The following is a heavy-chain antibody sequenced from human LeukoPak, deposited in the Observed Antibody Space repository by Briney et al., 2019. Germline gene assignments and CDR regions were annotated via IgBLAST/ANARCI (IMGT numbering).Heavy chain of an antibody. CDR1: GYTFTSYD. Sequence: ASVKVSCKASGYTFTSYDINWVRQATGQGLEWMGWMNPNSGNTGYAQKFQGRVTMTRNTSISTAYMELSSLRSEDTAVYYCVRDPDTASPMDVWGKGTTVTVSS. CDR3: VRDPDTASPMDV. CDR2: MNPNSGNT. D-gene: IGHD5-18*01. V-gene: IGHV1-8*01. J-gene: IGHJ6*04.